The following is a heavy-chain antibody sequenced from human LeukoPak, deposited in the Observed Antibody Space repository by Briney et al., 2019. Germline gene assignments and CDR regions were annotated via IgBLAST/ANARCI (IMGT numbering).Heavy chain of an antibody. V-gene: IGHV3-21*01. Sequence: GGSLRLSCAASGFTFSSYSMNWVRQAPGKGLEWVSSISSTSSYIYYADSVKGRFTISRDNAKNSLYLQMNSLRAEDTAVYYCARDPRISGDIAFDYWGQGTLVSASS. CDR1: GFTFSSYS. J-gene: IGHJ4*02. CDR2: ISSTSSYI. CDR3: ARDPRISGDIAFDY. D-gene: IGHD2-21*01.